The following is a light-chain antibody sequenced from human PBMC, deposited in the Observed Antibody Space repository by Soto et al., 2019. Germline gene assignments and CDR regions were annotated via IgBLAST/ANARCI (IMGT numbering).Light chain of an antibody. CDR3: CSYAGSNNFVV. CDR2: EVS. CDR1: SGDVGGYKF. V-gene: IGLV2-8*01. J-gene: IGLJ2*01. Sequence: QSALTQPASVSGSPGQSITIYCTGTSGDVGGYKFVSWYQQHPGKAPKLMIYEVSKRPSGVPDRFSGSKSGNTASLTVSGLQAEDEADYYCCSYAGSNNFVVFGGGTKLTVL.